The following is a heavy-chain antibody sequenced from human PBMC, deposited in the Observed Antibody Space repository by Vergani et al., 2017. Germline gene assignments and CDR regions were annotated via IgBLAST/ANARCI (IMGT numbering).Heavy chain of an antibody. CDR3: ARDLPSFRHYYDSSGYADY. J-gene: IGHJ4*02. V-gene: IGHV3-11*01. Sequence: VQLLESGGGLVQPGGSLRLSCAASGSTVSGNYMTWVRQAPGKGLEWVSYMSSSGSTIYYADSVKGRFTISRDNAKNSLYLQMNSLRAEDTAVYYCARDLPSFRHYYDSSGYADYWGQGTLVTVSS. CDR1: GSTVSGNY. D-gene: IGHD3-22*01. CDR2: MSSSGSTI.